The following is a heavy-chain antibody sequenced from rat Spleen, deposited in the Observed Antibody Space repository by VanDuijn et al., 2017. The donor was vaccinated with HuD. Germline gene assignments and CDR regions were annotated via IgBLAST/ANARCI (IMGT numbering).Heavy chain of an antibody. CDR3: ARRTDYGFHYFDY. V-gene: IGHV5-29*01. J-gene: IGHJ2*01. CDR2: IRFDGSET. CDR1: GFTFSGYY. D-gene: IGHD1-6*01. Sequence: EVQLVESDGGLVQPGRSLKLSCAASGFTFSGYYMAWVRQAPTMGLEWVATIRFDGSETYYRDSVKGRFTISRDNAKSTLYLRMDSLRSEDTDTYYCARRTDYGFHYFDYWGQGVMVTVSS.